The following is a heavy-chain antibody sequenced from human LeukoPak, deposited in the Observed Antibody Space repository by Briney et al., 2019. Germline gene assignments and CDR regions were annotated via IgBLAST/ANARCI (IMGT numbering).Heavy chain of an antibody. Sequence: GGSLRLSCAASGLSFSGSYMSWIRQAAGRGLEWVSYISGSSHDINYVDSVRGRFTISRNNSRNTLYLQMNSLRAEDTAVYYCAKDDRWLQFCCWGQGTLVTVSA. CDR1: GLSFSGSY. V-gene: IGHV3-11*05. CDR3: AKDDRWLQFCC. D-gene: IGHD5-24*01. J-gene: IGHJ4*02. CDR2: ISGSSHDI.